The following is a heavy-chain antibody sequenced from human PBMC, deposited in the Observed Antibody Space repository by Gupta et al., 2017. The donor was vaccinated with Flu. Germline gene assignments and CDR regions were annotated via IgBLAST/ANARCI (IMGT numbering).Heavy chain of an antibody. D-gene: IGHD3-9*01. V-gene: IGHV1-2*07. J-gene: IGHJ5*02. Sequence: PGQGPEWMGWINPKSGATNYAHKFQGRVTMTRDTSISTAYMELKRLTSDDTAVYYCARDPDYDISTGYRFDPWGQGTLVTVSS. CDR3: ARDPDYDISTGYRFDP. CDR2: INPKSGAT.